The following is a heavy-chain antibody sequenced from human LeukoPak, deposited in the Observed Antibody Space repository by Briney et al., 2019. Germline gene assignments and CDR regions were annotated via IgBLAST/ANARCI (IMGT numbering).Heavy chain of an antibody. D-gene: IGHD4-17*01. CDR1: GFTVSSNY. Sequence: PGGSLRLSCAASGFTVSSNYMSWVRQAPGKGLEWVSVIYSGGSTYYADSVKGRFTISRDNSKNTLYLQMNSLRAEDTAVYYCARAYGDLRLALDYWGQGTLVTVSS. J-gene: IGHJ4*02. V-gene: IGHV3-66*01. CDR2: IYSGGST. CDR3: ARAYGDLRLALDY.